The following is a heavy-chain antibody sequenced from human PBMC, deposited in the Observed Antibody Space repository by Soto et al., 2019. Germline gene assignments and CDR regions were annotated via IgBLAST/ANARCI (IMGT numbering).Heavy chain of an antibody. V-gene: IGHV3-53*01. Sequence: PGGSLRLSCAASGFIVSSNYMNWVRQAPGKGLEWVSVIYSGGSTYYADSVKGRFTISRDNYKNTLYLQMNSLRAEDTAVYYCARGYSSGCSRGMDVWGQGTTVTVSS. CDR3: ARGYSSGCSRGMDV. J-gene: IGHJ6*02. CDR2: IYSGGST. D-gene: IGHD6-19*01. CDR1: GFIVSSNY.